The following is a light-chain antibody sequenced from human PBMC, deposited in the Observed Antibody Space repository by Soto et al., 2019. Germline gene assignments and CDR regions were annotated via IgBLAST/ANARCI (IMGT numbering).Light chain of an antibody. CDR2: EVT. V-gene: IGLV2-14*01. J-gene: IGLJ1*01. CDR3: QSYDSSLSGSYV. Sequence: QSALTQPASVSGSPGQSVTISCTGTSSDVGRYNYVSWYQQHPGKAPQLIIYEVTNRPSGVSNRFSGSKSGNTASLTISGLQGEDEAHYYCQSYDSSLSGSYVFGTGTKLTVL. CDR1: SSDVGRYNY.